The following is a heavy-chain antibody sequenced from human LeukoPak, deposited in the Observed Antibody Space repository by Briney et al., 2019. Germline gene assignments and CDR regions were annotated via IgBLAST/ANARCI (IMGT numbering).Heavy chain of an antibody. V-gene: IGHV3-23*01. CDR3: AKEGVIMPYYYYYYYMDV. J-gene: IGHJ6*03. CDR2: ISGSGGST. CDR1: GFTFSSYG. D-gene: IGHD3-3*01. Sequence: PGGSLRLSCAASGFTFSSYGMSWVRQAPGKGLEWVSAISGSGGSTYYADSVKGRFTISRDNSKNTLYLQMNSLRAEDTAVYYCAKEGVIMPYYYYYYYMDVWGKGTTVTISS.